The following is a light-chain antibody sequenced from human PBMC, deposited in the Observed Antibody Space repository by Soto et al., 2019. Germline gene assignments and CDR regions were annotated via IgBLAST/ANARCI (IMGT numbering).Light chain of an antibody. Sequence: EIVMTQSPATLSLSPGERATLSCRASQSVGKYLVWYQQKPGQAPRLLIYAASSRATGIPDRFSGGGSGTDFTLTISRLEPEDFAVYYCQQCGSSPWTFGQGTKVDIK. CDR3: QQCGSSPWT. J-gene: IGKJ1*01. V-gene: IGKV3-20*01. CDR2: AAS. CDR1: QSVGKY.